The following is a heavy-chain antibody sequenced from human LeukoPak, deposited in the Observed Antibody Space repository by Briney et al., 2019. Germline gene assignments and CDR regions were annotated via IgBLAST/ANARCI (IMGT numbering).Heavy chain of an antibody. CDR2: IYYSGST. J-gene: IGHJ4*02. D-gene: IGHD6-19*01. Sequence: SETLSLTCTVSGGSISSYYWSWIRQPPGKGLEWIGYIYYSGSTNYNPYLKSRVTISVDTSKNQFSLKLSSVTAADTAVYYCARGVVAVAGTGRDDYWGQGTLVTVSS. CDR1: GGSISSYY. V-gene: IGHV4-59*01. CDR3: ARGVVAVAGTGRDDY.